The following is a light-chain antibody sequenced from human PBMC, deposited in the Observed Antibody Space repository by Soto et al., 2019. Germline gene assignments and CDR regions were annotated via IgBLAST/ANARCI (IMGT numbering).Light chain of an antibody. CDR2: GAS. CDR3: QQSGSSPRWT. Sequence: EIVLTQSPGTLSLSPGEIATLSCRASQSVSSSYLAWYQQKPGQAPRLLIYGASSRATGIQDRFSGSGSGTDFTRTISRREVGDFAVYACQQSGSSPRWTIGEDTKVETK. J-gene: IGKJ1*01. CDR1: QSVSSSY. V-gene: IGKV3-20*01.